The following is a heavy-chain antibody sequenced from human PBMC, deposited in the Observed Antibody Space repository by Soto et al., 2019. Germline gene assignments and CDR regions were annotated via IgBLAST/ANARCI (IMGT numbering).Heavy chain of an antibody. CDR2: IIPISGTA. CDR1: VGTFSSYA. V-gene: IGHV1-69*01. Sequence: QVQLVQSGAEVKKPGSSVKVSCKASVGTFSSYAISWVRQAPGQGLEWMGGIIPISGTANYEQKFQGRVTITAGVSTSTAYMELSSLRSEDTALYYCARSQGSSTSLEIYYYYYYGMDVWGQGTTVTVSS. D-gene: IGHD2-2*01. CDR3: ARSQGSSTSLEIYYYYYYGMDV. J-gene: IGHJ6*02.